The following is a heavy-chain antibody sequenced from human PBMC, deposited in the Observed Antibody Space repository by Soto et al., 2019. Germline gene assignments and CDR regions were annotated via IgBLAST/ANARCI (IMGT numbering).Heavy chain of an antibody. Sequence: PXVSLRLSCAVSGFPFDNYAMAWVRQAPGKGLEWISATLGSGDMTYIADSVKGRFAISRDNSKNLLYLQMDNLRAEDSALYYCAKSAYSSSFFWHFDLWGRGTLVTVSS. CDR1: GFPFDNYA. CDR3: AKSAYSSSFFWHFDL. D-gene: IGHD6-6*01. V-gene: IGHV3-23*01. J-gene: IGHJ2*01. CDR2: TLGSGDMT.